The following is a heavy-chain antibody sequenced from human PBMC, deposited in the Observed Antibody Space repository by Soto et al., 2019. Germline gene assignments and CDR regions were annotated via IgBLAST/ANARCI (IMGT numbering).Heavy chain of an antibody. CDR2: AYSSGSA. CDR1: GASISSDY. D-gene: IGHD3-3*01. Sequence: QVQLQESGPGLVKPSETLSLTCTVSGASISSDYWSWIRQPPGKGLEWIGYAYSSGSAIYNPSLKSRVTISLDTSKSQFSRKLGSVTAADTAVYYCARRTISGVITDYFDYWGQGTLVTVSS. CDR3: ARRTISGVITDYFDY. J-gene: IGHJ4*02. V-gene: IGHV4-59*08.